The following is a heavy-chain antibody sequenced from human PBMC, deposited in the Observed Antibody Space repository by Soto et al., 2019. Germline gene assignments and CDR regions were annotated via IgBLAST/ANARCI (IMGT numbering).Heavy chain of an antibody. CDR3: VTLGGIEARNLDH. Sequence: EVQLVESGGGLVQPGGSLRLSCSASGFPFSNHAMHWVRQAPGKGLEYVSAINYNGGTTYYVDSVKCRFTISRDNSKNTLYLQMSSLKVEDTAMYHCVTLGGIEARNLDHWGQVTLVTVSS. J-gene: IGHJ4*02. V-gene: IGHV3-64D*06. CDR1: GFPFSNHA. D-gene: IGHD6-6*01. CDR2: INYNGGTT.